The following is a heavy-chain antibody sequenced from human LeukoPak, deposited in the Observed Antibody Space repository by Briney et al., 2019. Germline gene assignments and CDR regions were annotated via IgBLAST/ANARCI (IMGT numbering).Heavy chain of an antibody. CDR3: TREPTYYYDSSGYPAAFDI. J-gene: IGHJ3*02. CDR2: ITGSSSTI. CDR1: GFTFSNFH. Sequence: PGGSLRLSCAASGFTFSNFHMNWVRQAPGKGLERVSSITGSSSTIYYADSVKGRFTISRDNAKNSLYLQMNSLRAEDTAVYYCTREPTYYYDSSGYPAAFDIWGQGTMVTVSS. V-gene: IGHV3-21*04. D-gene: IGHD3-22*01.